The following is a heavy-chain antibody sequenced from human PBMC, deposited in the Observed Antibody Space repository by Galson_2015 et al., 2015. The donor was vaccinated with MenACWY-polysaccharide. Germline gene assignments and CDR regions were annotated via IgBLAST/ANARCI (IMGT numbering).Heavy chain of an antibody. CDR2: ISSDGSST. CDR3: ARVHGGYSNDWHHPYYFDY. J-gene: IGHJ4*02. V-gene: IGHV3-74*01. CDR1: GFTFSSYW. D-gene: IGHD6-13*01. Sequence: SLRLSCAASGFTFSSYWMHWVRQAPGKGLVWVSRISSDGSSTSYAGSVKGRFTISRDNAKNTLHLQMSSLRAEDTAVYYCARVHGGYSNDWHHPYYFDYWGQGTLVTVSS.